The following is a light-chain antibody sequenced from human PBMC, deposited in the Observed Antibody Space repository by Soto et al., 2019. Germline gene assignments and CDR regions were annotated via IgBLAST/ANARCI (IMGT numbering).Light chain of an antibody. CDR1: SSNIGNNY. CDR2: DNY. J-gene: IGLJ3*02. V-gene: IGLV1-51*01. Sequence: QSVLTQPPSVSAAPGQKVTISCSGSSSNIGNNYVSWYRQLPGTAPKLLIYDNYKRPSGIPDRFSGSKSGTSATLGITGLQTGDEADYYCGTWDSSLSVVFGGGTKVTVL. CDR3: GTWDSSLSVV.